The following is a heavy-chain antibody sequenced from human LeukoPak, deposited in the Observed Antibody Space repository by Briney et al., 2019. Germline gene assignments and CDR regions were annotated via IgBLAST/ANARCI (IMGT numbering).Heavy chain of an antibody. J-gene: IGHJ6*03. CDR2: IYYSGST. D-gene: IGHD3-10*01. CDR3: AIGRVFGELSLNYYSYYMDV. CDR1: GGSINSGDYY. Sequence: KSSETQSLTCAVSGGSINSGDYYWTWIRQPPGKGLECFGYIYYSGSTYYNPSLKSRIAMSVDTSMNQFSLKLNSVTAADTAVYYCAIGRVFGELSLNYYSYYMDVWGKGTTVTVSS. V-gene: IGHV4-30-4*08.